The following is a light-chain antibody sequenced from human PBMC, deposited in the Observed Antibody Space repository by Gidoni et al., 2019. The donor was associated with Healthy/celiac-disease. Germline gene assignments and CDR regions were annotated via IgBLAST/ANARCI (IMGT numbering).Light chain of an antibody. J-gene: IGLJ3*02. V-gene: IGLV2-14*01. CDR1: SSDVGGHNY. Sequence: SALTPPPSASGSPAQSITISCSGTSSDVGGHNYVSWYQQHPGKAPKLMIYDVSNRPTGVSNRFSGSKSGNTASLTISGLQAEDEADYYCSSYTSSSTGVFGGGTKLTVL. CDR2: DVS. CDR3: SSYTSSSTGV.